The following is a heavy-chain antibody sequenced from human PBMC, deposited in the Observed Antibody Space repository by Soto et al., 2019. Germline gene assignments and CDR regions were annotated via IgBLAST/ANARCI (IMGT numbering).Heavy chain of an antibody. V-gene: IGHV5-51*01. CDR2: IYPGDSDT. CDR3: ARASYSSSSRYYYNDMDG. CDR1: GYSFTSYW. J-gene: IGHJ6*03. D-gene: IGHD6-6*01. Sequence: GESLKISCKGSGYSFTSYWIGWVRQMPGKGLEWMGIIYPGDSDTRYSPSFQGQVTISADKSISTAYLQWSSLKASDTAMYYWARASYSSSSRYYYNDMDGWGKGTTVTVSS.